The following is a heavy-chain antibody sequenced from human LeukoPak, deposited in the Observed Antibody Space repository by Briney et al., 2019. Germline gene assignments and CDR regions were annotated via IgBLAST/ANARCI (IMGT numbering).Heavy chain of an antibody. Sequence: PGGSLRLSCAASGFTVSSNYMSWICQAPGKGLEWVSVIYSGGDTYYADSVKGRFTISRDKSKNTLFLQMNSLRAEDTAVYYCATEGDSSGYYDYWGQGTLVTVSS. CDR2: IYSGGDT. V-gene: IGHV3-53*01. J-gene: IGHJ4*02. D-gene: IGHD3-22*01. CDR1: GFTVSSNY. CDR3: ATEGDSSGYYDY.